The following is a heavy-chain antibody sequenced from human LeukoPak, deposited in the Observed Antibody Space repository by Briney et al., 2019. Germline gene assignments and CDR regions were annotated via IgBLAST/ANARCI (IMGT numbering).Heavy chain of an antibody. CDR1: GGSISSNNYY. J-gene: IGHJ5*02. Sequence: SETLSLTCIVSGGSISSNNYYWGWIRQPPGKGLEWVGSISYSEYTYYNPSLKSRVTISVDTSKNQFSLKLNSVTAADTAVYYCAAGYDIFTSWGQGTLVTVSS. CDR3: AAGYDIFTS. V-gene: IGHV4-39*07. CDR2: ISYSEYT. D-gene: IGHD3-9*01.